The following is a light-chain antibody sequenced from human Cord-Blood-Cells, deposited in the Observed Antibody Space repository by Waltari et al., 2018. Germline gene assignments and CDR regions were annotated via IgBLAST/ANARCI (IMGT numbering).Light chain of an antibody. CDR2: RNN. CDR1: SSNIGSHY. Sequence: QSVLTPPPSASGTPGQRVTISCSGSSSNIGSHYVYWYQQLPGPAPKLLIYRNNQRPSGVPDRFSGSKSGTSASLAISGLRSEDEADYYCAAWDDSLSGPVFGGGTKLTVL. CDR3: AAWDDSLSGPV. V-gene: IGLV1-47*01. J-gene: IGLJ2*01.